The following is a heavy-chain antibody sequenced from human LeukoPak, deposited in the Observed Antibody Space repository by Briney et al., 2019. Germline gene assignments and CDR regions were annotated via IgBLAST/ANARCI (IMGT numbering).Heavy chain of an antibody. V-gene: IGHV3-11*01. D-gene: IGHD3-3*01. J-gene: IGHJ4*02. CDR2: ISSSGSTI. Sequence: GGSLRLSCAASGFTFSDYYMSWIRQAPGKGLEWVSYISSSGSTIYYADSVKGRFTTSRDNAKNSLYMQMNSLRAEDTAVYYCARARNYDFWSGYYDYYFDYWGQGTLVTVSS. CDR3: ARARNYDFWSGYYDYYFDY. CDR1: GFTFSDYY.